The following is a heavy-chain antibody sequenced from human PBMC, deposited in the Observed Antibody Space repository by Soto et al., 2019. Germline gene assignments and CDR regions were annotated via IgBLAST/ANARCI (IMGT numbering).Heavy chain of an antibody. CDR2: IVVGSGNT. V-gene: IGHV1-58*01. J-gene: IGHJ5*02. CDR1: GFTFTSSA. Sequence: ASVKVSCKASGFTFTSSAVQWVRQARGQRLEWIGWIVVGSGNTNYAQKFQERVTITRDMSTSTAYMELSSLRSEDTAVYYCARVPYYDFWSGYPQNWFDPWGQGTLVTVSS. CDR3: ARVPYYDFWSGYPQNWFDP. D-gene: IGHD3-3*01.